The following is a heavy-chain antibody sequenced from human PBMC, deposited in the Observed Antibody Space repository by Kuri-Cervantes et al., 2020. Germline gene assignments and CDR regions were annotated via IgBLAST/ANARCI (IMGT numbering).Heavy chain of an antibody. CDR2: MNPNSGNT. V-gene: IGHV1-8*01. J-gene: IGHJ6*02. Sequence: ASVKVSCKASGYTFTSYDINWVRQATGQGLEWMGWMNPNSGNTGYAQKFQGRVTMTRNTSISTAYMELSSLRSEDTAVYYCARFVWFGELGSLYYSLDVWVQGTTVTVS. CDR1: GYTFTSYD. D-gene: IGHD3-10*01. CDR3: ARFVWFGELGSLYYSLDV.